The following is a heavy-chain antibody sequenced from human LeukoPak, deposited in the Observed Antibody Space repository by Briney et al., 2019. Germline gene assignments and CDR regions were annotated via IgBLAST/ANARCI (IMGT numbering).Heavy chain of an antibody. V-gene: IGHV4-4*07. CDR1: GGSISSYY. Sequence: SETLSLTCTVSGGSISSYYWSWIRQPAGKGLEWIGRIYTSGSTNYNPSLKSRVTMSVDTSKNQLSLKLSSVTAADTAVYYCARKCSAFFLPYYFDYWGQGTLVTVSS. CDR2: IYTSGST. D-gene: IGHD3-16*01. J-gene: IGHJ4*02. CDR3: ARKCSAFFLPYYFDY.